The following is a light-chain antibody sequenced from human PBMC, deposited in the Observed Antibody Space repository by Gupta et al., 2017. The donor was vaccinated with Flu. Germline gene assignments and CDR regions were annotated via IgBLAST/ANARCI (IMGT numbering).Light chain of an antibody. CDR3: QQSESFPRT. CDR2: AAS. Sequence: DIQMTQSPSTVSASVGDRVTITCRASRGITTWLSWYQQKPGTAPKLLIYAASSLQSGVPSRFSGSGSGTDFTLTITSLQPDDFATYYCQQSESFPRTFGQGTKVEMK. V-gene: IGKV1-12*01. CDR1: RGITTW. J-gene: IGKJ2*01.